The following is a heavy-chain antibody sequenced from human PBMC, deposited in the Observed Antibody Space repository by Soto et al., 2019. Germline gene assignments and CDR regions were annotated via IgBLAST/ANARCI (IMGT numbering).Heavy chain of an antibody. Sequence: PGGSLRLSCAASGFTFSSYAMHWVRQAPGKGLEWVAVISYDGSNKYYADSVKGRFTISRDNSKNTLYLQMNSLRAEDTAVYYCARDIVVVPASIHYYYYYGMDVWGQGTTVTVSS. D-gene: IGHD2-2*01. CDR1: GFTFSSYA. J-gene: IGHJ6*02. CDR2: ISYDGSNK. CDR3: ARDIVVVPASIHYYYYYGMDV. V-gene: IGHV3-30-3*01.